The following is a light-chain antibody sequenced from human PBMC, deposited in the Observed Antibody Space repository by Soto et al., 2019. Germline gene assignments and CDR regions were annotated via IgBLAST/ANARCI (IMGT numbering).Light chain of an antibody. CDR3: QQYNNWPLT. J-gene: IGKJ4*01. CDR2: GVS. V-gene: IGKV3-15*01. CDR1: QSVSSN. Sequence: EIVMTQSPATLSVSPGERATLSCRASQSVSSNLAWHQQKPGQAPRLLIYGVSTRATGVPVRFSGSGSGTEFTLTISSLQSEDFAVYYCQQYNNWPLTFGGGTKVDIK.